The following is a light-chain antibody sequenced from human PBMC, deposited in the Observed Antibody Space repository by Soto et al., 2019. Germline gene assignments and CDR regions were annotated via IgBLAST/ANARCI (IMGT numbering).Light chain of an antibody. CDR3: AAWDDRLNGDV. J-gene: IGLJ1*01. V-gene: IGLV1-44*01. CDR1: SSNIGSNT. Sequence: QSVLTQPPSASGTPGQRVTISCSGSSSNIGSNTVNWYQQLPGTAPKLLIYRNNQRPSGVPDRFSGSKSGTSASLAISGLQSEDEADYYCAAWDDRLNGDVFGTGTKVTVL. CDR2: RNN.